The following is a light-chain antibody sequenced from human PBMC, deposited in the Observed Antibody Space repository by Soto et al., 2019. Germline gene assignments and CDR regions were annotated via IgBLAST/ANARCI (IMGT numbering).Light chain of an antibody. CDR3: QQYNTWPYT. CDR2: DTS. V-gene: IGKV3-15*01. J-gene: IGKJ2*01. Sequence: VLTQSPATLSVSPGERATLSCRASQGVSSLLAWYQQKPRQAPRLLIYDTSTRATGVPARFSGSGSGTDFTLTISSLQSEDFAIYYCQQYNTWPYTFGHGTKLEIK. CDR1: QGVSSL.